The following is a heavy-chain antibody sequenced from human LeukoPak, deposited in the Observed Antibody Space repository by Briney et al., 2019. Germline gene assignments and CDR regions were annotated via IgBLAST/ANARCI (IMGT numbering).Heavy chain of an antibody. Sequence: GGSLRHSCAAPGFPFNNYYMNWVRQAPGKGLVWVSRINRDGSDTIYADPVKGRFTISRDNAKNTLFLQVNSLRAEDTAVYYCAREDFGVDFWGQGTQVTVSS. CDR3: AREDFGVDF. CDR1: GFPFNNYY. J-gene: IGHJ4*02. V-gene: IGHV3-74*01. D-gene: IGHD3-10*01. CDR2: INRDGSDT.